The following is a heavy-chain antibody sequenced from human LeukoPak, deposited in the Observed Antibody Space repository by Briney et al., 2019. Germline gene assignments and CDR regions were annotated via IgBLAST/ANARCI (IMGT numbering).Heavy chain of an antibody. V-gene: IGHV4-34*01. D-gene: IGHD1-26*01. CDR1: GGSFSGYY. Sequence: SETLSLTCAVYGGSFSGYYWSWIRQPPGKGLEWIGEINHSGSSNYYPSLKSRVTISVDKSKNQFSLKLSSVTAADTAVYYCARGVGSYPHDYWGQGTLVTVSS. CDR2: INHSGSS. CDR3: ARGVGSYPHDY. J-gene: IGHJ4*02.